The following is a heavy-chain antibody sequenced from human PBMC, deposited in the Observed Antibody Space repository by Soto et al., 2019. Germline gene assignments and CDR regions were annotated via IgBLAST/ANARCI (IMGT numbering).Heavy chain of an antibody. D-gene: IGHD2-2*01. J-gene: IGHJ4*02. CDR3: AKAPKYCSSNSCPSDY. Sequence: SLRLSCAASGFTFSSYGMHWVRQAPGKGLEWVAVISYDGSNKYYADSVKGRFTISRDNSKNTLYLQMNSLRAEDTAVYYCAKAPKYCSSNSCPSDYWDQGTLVTVSS. CDR1: GFTFSSYG. CDR2: ISYDGSNK. V-gene: IGHV3-30*18.